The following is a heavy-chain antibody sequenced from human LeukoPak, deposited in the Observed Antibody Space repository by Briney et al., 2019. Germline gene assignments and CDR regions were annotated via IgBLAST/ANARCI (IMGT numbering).Heavy chain of an antibody. D-gene: IGHD7-27*01. Sequence: GGSLRLSCEVFGFTSTNYWMTWVRQAPGKGLEWVANIKQDGSEKYYVDSVKGRFTISRDNAKNSLYLQMNSLRAEDTAVYYCARDPGLWGRGTLVTVSS. J-gene: IGHJ2*01. V-gene: IGHV3-7*05. CDR3: ARDPGL. CDR1: GFTSTNYW. CDR2: IKQDGSEK.